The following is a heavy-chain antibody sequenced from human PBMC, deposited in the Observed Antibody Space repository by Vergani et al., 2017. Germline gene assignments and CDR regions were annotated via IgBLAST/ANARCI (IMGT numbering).Heavy chain of an antibody. CDR1: GDSISSGVYY. J-gene: IGHJ3*01. CDR2: IYSTGST. Sequence: QVQLQESGPRLVKPSQTLSLTCSVFGDSISSGVYYWNWIRQHPGKGLEWIGYIYSTGSTHHNPSLRRRINMSVDTSKNQFSLKLNSVTAADTAVYYCARDGGEYDKDALDVWGQGTKVTVTS. CDR3: ARDGGEYDKDALDV. V-gene: IGHV4-31*03. D-gene: IGHD2-21*01.